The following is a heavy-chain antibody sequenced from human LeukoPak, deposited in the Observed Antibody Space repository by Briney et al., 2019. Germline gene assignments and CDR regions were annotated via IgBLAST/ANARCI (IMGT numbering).Heavy chain of an antibody. J-gene: IGHJ4*02. D-gene: IGHD6-13*01. CDR1: GFTFSSHA. Sequence: GGSLRLSCAASGFTFSSHAMSWVRQARGKGREGVSVISGSGDSTHYADSVKGRFTISRDNSKNTLYLQMDSLRAEDTAVYYCAKLGSQYCSSWYDYWGQGTLVTVSS. CDR2: ISGSGDST. V-gene: IGHV3-23*01. CDR3: AKLGSQYCSSWYDY.